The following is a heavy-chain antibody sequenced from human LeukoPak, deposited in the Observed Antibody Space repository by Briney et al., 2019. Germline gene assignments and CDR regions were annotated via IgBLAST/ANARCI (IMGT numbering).Heavy chain of an antibody. D-gene: IGHD2-2*02. Sequence: ASVKVSCKASGYTFTGYYMHWVRQAPGQGLEWMGWINPNSGGTNYAQKFQGRVTMTRDTSISTAYMELRSLRSDDTAVYYCARVYTRADYYYYMDVWGKGTTVTVSS. CDR3: ARVYTRADYYYYMDV. J-gene: IGHJ6*03. V-gene: IGHV1-2*02. CDR1: GYTFTGYY. CDR2: INPNSGGT.